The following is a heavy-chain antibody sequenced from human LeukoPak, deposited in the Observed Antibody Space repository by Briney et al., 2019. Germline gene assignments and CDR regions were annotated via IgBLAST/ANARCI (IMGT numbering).Heavy chain of an antibody. V-gene: IGHV1-2*02. J-gene: IGHJ6*02. CDR2: INPNSGGT. CDR1: GYAFTGYY. D-gene: IGHD1-14*01. Sequence: ASVKVSCKASGYAFTGYYMHWVRQAPGQGLEWMGWINPNSGGTNYAQKFQGRVTMTRDTSISTAYMELSRLRSDDTAVYYCARDLGVTTTYYYYGMDVWGQGTTVTVSS. CDR3: ARDLGVTTTYYYYGMDV.